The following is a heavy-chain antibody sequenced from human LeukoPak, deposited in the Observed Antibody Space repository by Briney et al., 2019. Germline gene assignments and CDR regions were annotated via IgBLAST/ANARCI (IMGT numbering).Heavy chain of an antibody. CDR3: ARDPEGAYLDY. CDR2: IWYDGSNK. Sequence: GGSLRLSCAASGFTFSSYAMHWVRQAPGKGLEWVAVIWYDGSNKYYADSVKGRFTISRDNSKNTLYLQMNSLRAEDTAVYYCARDPEGAYLDYWGQGTLVTVSS. D-gene: IGHD1-14*01. CDR1: GFTFSSYA. J-gene: IGHJ4*02. V-gene: IGHV3-33*08.